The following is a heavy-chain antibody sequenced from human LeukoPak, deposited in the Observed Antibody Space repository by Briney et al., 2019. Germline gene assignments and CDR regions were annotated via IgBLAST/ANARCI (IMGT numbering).Heavy chain of an antibody. CDR1: GDSLSSSYW. D-gene: IGHD3-3*02. J-gene: IGHJ6*03. V-gene: IGHV4-4*02. Sequence: SGTLSLTCSVSGDSLSSSYWRSWVRQPPGKGLEWIGEIYHSGATNYNPSLMSRVTLSIDKSKKHISLRLTSVTAADTALYYCARDNGSGYTKGYEHYYYYLDVWGKGTTVTVSS. CDR2: IYHSGAT. CDR3: ARDNGSGYTKGYEHYYYYLDV.